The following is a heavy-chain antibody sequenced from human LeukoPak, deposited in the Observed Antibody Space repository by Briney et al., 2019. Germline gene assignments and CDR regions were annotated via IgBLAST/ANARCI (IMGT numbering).Heavy chain of an antibody. CDR1: GFTFSSYW. CDR3: ARDPSGSGFEYYFDY. V-gene: IGHV3-7*01. D-gene: IGHD1-14*01. J-gene: IGHJ4*02. CDR2: IKQDGSEK. Sequence: GSLRLSCAASGFTFSSYWMSWVRQAPGKGLEWVANIKQDGSEKYYVDSVKGRFTISRDSAKNSLYLQMNSLRAEDTAVYYCARDPSGSGFEYYFDYWGQGTLVTVSS.